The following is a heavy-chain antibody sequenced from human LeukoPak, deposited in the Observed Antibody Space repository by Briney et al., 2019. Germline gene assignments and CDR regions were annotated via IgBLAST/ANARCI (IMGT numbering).Heavy chain of an antibody. CDR1: DYSISSGYGYY. CDR3: ATLVSTRYYFDY. CDR2: IYHSGIT. V-gene: IGHV4-38-2*02. J-gene: IGHJ4*02. D-gene: IGHD5/OR15-5a*01. Sequence: SETLSLTCTVSDYSISSGYGYYWGWIRQPPGKGLEWIGNIYHSGITYYNHFNSSLKSRVTISIDTSKNQFSLRLTSVTAADTAAYFCATLVSTRYYFDYWGQGTLVTVS.